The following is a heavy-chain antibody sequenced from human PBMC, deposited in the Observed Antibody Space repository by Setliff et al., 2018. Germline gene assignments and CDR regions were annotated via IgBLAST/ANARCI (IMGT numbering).Heavy chain of an antibody. CDR1: GGSISRSSYN. V-gene: IGHV4-39*01. J-gene: IGHJ6*02. CDR2: IYYSGST. D-gene: IGHD6-13*01. CDR3: ARAAGYSSSWYHYYYGMDV. Sequence: SETLSLTCTVSGGSISRSSYNWGWIRQPPGKGLEWIGSIYYSGSTYYNPSLKSRVTISVDTSKDQFSLKLSSVTAADTAVYYCARAAGYSSSWYHYYYGMDVWGQGTTVTVSS.